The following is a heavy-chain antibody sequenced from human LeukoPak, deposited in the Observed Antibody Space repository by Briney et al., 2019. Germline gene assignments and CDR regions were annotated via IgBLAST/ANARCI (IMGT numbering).Heavy chain of an antibody. D-gene: IGHD2-2*01. V-gene: IGHV3-11*01. CDR3: ARVSVPLRCSSTSCYQRPLDV. J-gene: IGHJ6*02. Sequence: GGSLRLSCAASGFTFSDYYMSWIRQAPGKRLEWVSYISSSGSTIYYADSVKGRFTISRDNAKNSLYLQMNSLRAEDTAVYYCARVSVPLRCSSTSCYQRPLDVWGQGTTVTVSS. CDR2: ISSSGSTI. CDR1: GFTFSDYY.